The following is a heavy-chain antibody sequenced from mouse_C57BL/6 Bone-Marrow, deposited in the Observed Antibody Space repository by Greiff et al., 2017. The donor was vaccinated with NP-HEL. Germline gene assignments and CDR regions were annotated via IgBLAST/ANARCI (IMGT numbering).Heavy chain of an antibody. CDR3: ARDSDSKYYFDY. J-gene: IGHJ2*01. CDR2: SRNKANDYTT. D-gene: IGHD2-5*01. V-gene: IGHV7-1*01. Sequence: EVQVVESGGGLVQSGRSLRLSCATSGFTFSDFYMEWVRQAPGKGLEWIAASRNKANDYTTEYSASVKGRFIVSRDTSQSILYLQMNALRAEDTAIYYCARDSDSKYYFDYWGQGTTLTVSS. CDR1: GFTFSDFY.